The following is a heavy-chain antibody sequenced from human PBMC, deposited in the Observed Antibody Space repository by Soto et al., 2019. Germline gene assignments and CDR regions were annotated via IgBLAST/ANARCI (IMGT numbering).Heavy chain of an antibody. D-gene: IGHD2-15*01. V-gene: IGHV4-30-2*01. CDR1: GGSISSGGYS. J-gene: IGHJ3*02. CDR2: IYHSGST. Sequence: QLQLQESGSGLVKPSQTLSLTCAVSGGSISSGGYSWSWIRQPPGKGLEWIGYIYHSGSTYYNPSLKSRVTISVDRSKNQFSLKLSSVTAADTAVYYCALTFLGYCSGGSCSQRFDAFDIWGQGTMVTVSS. CDR3: ALTFLGYCSGGSCSQRFDAFDI.